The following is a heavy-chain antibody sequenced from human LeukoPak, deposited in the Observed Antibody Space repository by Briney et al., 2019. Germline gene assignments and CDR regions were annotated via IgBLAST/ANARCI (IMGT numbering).Heavy chain of an antibody. J-gene: IGHJ4*02. D-gene: IGHD4-23*01. CDR1: GFTFSNYG. CDR3: ARAGDYGGNSGVY. CDR2: IWYDGSNK. V-gene: IGHV3-33*01. Sequence: GGSLRLSCAASGFTFSNYGMHWVRQAPGKGLEWVAVIWYDGSNKYYADSVKGRFTISRDNSKNTLYLQMSSLRAEDTAVYYCARAGDYGGNSGVYWGQGTLVTVSS.